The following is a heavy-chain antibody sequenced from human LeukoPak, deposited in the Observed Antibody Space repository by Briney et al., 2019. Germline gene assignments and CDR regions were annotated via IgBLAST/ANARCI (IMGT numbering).Heavy chain of an antibody. J-gene: IGHJ4*02. CDR1: GFTFSSYW. V-gene: IGHV3-23*01. CDR3: AKDYYDSSGYIDY. CDR2: ISGSGGST. D-gene: IGHD3-22*01. Sequence: GGSLRLSCAGSGFTFSSYWMSWVRQAPGKGLEWVSAISGSGGSTYYADSVKGRFTISRDNSKNTLYLQMNSLRAEDTAVYYCAKDYYDSSGYIDYWGQGTLVTVSS.